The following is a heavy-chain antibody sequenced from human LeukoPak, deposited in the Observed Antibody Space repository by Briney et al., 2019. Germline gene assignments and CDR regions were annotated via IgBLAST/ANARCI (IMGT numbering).Heavy chain of an antibody. CDR3: ARPGNIAAAGFDY. D-gene: IGHD6-13*01. J-gene: IGHJ4*02. V-gene: IGHV4-61*02. CDR2: IYTSGST. CDR1: GGSISSGSYY. Sequence: SQTLSLTCTVSGGSISSGSYYWSWIRQPAGKGLEWIGRIYTSGSTNYNPSLKSRVTISVDTSKNQFSLKLSSVTAADTAVYYCARPGNIAAAGFDYWGQGTLVTVSS.